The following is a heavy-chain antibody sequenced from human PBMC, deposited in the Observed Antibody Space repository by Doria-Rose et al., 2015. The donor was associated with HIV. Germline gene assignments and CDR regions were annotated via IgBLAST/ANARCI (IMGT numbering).Heavy chain of an antibody. D-gene: IGHD6-13*01. CDR2: IFSDDGR. J-gene: IGHJ4*02. Sequence: SGPVLVKPTETLTLTCTVSGVSLSSPGIGVSWIRQPPGKALEWLANIFSDDGRSYKTSLKSRPTISRGTSKSQVVLTMTDMDPVDTATYYCARIKSSRWYHKYYFDFWGQGTLVIVSA. CDR3: ARIKSSRWYHKYYFDF. V-gene: IGHV2-26*01. CDR1: GVSLSSPGIG.